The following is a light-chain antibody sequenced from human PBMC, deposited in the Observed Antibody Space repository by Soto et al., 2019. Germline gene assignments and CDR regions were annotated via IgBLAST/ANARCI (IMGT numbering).Light chain of an antibody. Sequence: DIQMTQSPSTLSASVGDRVTITCRASQSISIWLAWDQQKPGKAPNLLIYKASSLESGVPSRFSGSGSGTEFTLTIRSLQADDSSTYYCQQYNSYWTFGQGTKVEIK. CDR2: KAS. V-gene: IGKV1-5*03. J-gene: IGKJ1*01. CDR1: QSISIW. CDR3: QQYNSYWT.